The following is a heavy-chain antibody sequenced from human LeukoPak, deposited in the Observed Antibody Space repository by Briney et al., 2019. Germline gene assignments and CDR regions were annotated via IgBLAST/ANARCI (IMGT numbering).Heavy chain of an antibody. D-gene: IGHD6-19*01. Sequence: GGSLRLSCAASGFTFTTYGMHWVRQAPGKGLEWVAFIQNDEIDKFYADSVKGRFTISRDNSKNTLYLQMNSLRAEDTAVYYCAKESTAYSSGWDPALDYWGQGTLVTVSS. CDR2: IQNDEIDK. V-gene: IGHV3-30*02. J-gene: IGHJ4*02. CDR1: GFTFTTYG. CDR3: AKESTAYSSGWDPALDY.